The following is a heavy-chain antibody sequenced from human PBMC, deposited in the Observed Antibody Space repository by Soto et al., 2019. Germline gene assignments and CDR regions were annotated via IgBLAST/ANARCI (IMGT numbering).Heavy chain of an antibody. D-gene: IGHD2-2*01. J-gene: IGHJ3*01. CDR2: IKQDGSEK. CDR3: VKGGKAHFCSSTGCRDTFDV. Sequence: GGSLRLSCAASGFTFSSYWMSWVRQAPGKGLEWVANIKQDGSEKYYVDSVKGRFTISRDNAKNSLYLQMNSLRVEDTALYYCVKGGKAHFCSSTGCRDTFDVWGQGTVVTVSS. CDR1: GFTFSSYW. V-gene: IGHV3-7*03.